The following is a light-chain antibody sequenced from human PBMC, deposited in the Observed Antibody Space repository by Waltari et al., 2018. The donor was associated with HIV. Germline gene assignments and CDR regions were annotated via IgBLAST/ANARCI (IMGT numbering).Light chain of an antibody. J-gene: IGKJ4*01. Sequence: DIQMTQSLSTLSESVGDKISNTCRASQSISNWLAWFQQKPGKAPKHLIYKASNLESGVPSRFSGSGSGTEFTLTINSLQPDDFATYFCQQYSSDPLTFGRGTRVEVK. V-gene: IGKV1-5*03. CDR2: KAS. CDR1: QSISNW. CDR3: QQYSSDPLT.